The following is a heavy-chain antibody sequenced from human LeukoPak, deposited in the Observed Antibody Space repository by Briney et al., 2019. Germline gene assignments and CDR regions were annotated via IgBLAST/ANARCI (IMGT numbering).Heavy chain of an antibody. Sequence: GGSLRLSCVASGFTFSSYWMSWVRQAPGKGLEWVANIKQDGSEKYYVDSVKGRFTISRDNAKNSLYLQMNSLRAEDTAVYYCARDFSSSGPNWFDPWGQGTLVTVSS. CDR1: GFTFSSYW. CDR2: IKQDGSEK. CDR3: ARDFSSSGPNWFDP. D-gene: IGHD6-19*01. J-gene: IGHJ5*02. V-gene: IGHV3-7*01.